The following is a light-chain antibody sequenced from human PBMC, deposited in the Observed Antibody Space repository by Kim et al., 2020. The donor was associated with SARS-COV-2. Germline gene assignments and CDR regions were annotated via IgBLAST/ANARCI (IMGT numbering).Light chain of an antibody. V-gene: IGKV1-17*01. CDR2: GAS. CDR1: QDIRND. Sequence: ASVGDRVTISSRASQDIRNDLGWYQQNPGRAPKRLIYGASSLQSGVPSRFSGSGSGTEFTLTISSLQPEDFATYFCLQHNTYPITFGQGTRLEIK. CDR3: LQHNTYPIT. J-gene: IGKJ5*01.